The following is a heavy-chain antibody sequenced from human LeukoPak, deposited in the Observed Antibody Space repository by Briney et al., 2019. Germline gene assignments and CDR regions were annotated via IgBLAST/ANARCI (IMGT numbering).Heavy chain of an antibody. CDR2: ISGSGGST. V-gene: IGHV3-23*01. CDR1: GFTFSSYA. Sequence: GGSLRLSCAASGFTFSSYAMSWVRQAPGKGLEWVSAISGSGGSTYYADPVKGRFTISRDNSKNTLYLQMNSLRAEDTAVYYCAKVGDGYNYSGMDVWGQGTTVTVSS. D-gene: IGHD5-12*01. CDR3: AKVGDGYNYSGMDV. J-gene: IGHJ6*02.